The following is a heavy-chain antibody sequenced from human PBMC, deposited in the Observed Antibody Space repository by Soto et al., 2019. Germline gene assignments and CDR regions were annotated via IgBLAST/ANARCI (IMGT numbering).Heavy chain of an antibody. Sequence: PSETLSLTCAVPADSLSTGVWWGLVRQPPGKELEWIGEIHQSGSTNYSPSFKSRLSMSVGKSKKQFSLNLSSVTAADTAVYFCISGSNYVWDRWGQGTLVTVSS. CDR1: ADSLSTGVW. CDR2: IHQSGST. D-gene: IGHD1-26*01. V-gene: IGHV4-4*02. CDR3: ISGSNYVWDR. J-gene: IGHJ5*02.